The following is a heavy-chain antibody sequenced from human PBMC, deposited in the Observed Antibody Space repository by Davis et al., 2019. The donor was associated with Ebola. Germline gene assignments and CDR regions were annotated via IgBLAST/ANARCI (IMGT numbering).Heavy chain of an antibody. CDR3: AHRRRYYGSGSYSGHWYFDL. CDR1: GFSLSTSGVG. V-gene: IGHV2-5*02. D-gene: IGHD3-10*01. Sequence: SGPTLVKPTQTLTLTCTFSGFSLSTSGVGVGWIRQPPGKALEWLALIYWDDDKRYSPSLKSRLTITKDTSKNQVVLTMTNMDPVDTATYYCAHRRRYYGSGSYSGHWYFDLWGRGTLVTVSS. J-gene: IGHJ2*01. CDR2: IYWDDDK.